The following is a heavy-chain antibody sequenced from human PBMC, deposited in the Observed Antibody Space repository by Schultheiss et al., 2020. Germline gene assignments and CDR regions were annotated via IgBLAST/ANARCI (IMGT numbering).Heavy chain of an antibody. CDR3: ARSANVMIAVLNDIDL. V-gene: IGHV1-69*13. Sequence: SVKVSCKASGGTFSSYAISWVRQAPGQGLEWMGGIIPIFGTANYAQKFQGRVTITADESTSTAYMELSGLRSDDTAVYYCARSANVMIAVLNDIDLWGQGTLVTVSS. D-gene: IGHD3-22*01. CDR1: GGTFSSYA. CDR2: IIPIFGTA. J-gene: IGHJ5*02.